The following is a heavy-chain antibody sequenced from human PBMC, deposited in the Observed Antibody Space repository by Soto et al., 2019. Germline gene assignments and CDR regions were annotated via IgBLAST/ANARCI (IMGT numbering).Heavy chain of an antibody. CDR2: IKQDGSEK. Sequence: EVQLVESGGGLVQPGGSLRLSCAASGFTFRYYWMSWVRQAPGKGLEWVANIKQDGSEKYYVDSVKGRFTISRDNAKNSLYLQMNSLRAEDTAVYYCARGYNVDYWGQGTLVTVSS. V-gene: IGHV3-7*04. J-gene: IGHJ4*02. CDR3: ARGYNVDY. D-gene: IGHD1-1*01. CDR1: GFTFRYYW.